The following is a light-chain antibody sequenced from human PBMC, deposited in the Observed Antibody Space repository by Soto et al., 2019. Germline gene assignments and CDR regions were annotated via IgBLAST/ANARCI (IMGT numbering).Light chain of an antibody. V-gene: IGKV3-20*01. CDR1: QSVSSSY. CDR3: QHYGRSPIT. CDR2: GAS. J-gene: IGKJ5*01. Sequence: EIVVTQSPGTLSLSPGARGRPPCRARQSVSSSYLAWYQQKPGQAPRLLIYGASSRATGIPDRFSGSGSGTDFTLTITRLEPEDFALYYCQHYGRSPITFGQGTRLEIK.